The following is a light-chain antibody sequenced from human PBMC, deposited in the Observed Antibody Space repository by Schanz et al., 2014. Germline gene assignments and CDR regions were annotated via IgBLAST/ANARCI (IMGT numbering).Light chain of an antibody. V-gene: IGKV3D-15*01. Sequence: EIVLTQSPATLSLSPGERATLSCRASQSVRSLLAWYQQKPGQAPRLLIYDASTRATGIPARFSGSGSGTEFTLTISSLQSEDFAFYYCQQYNNWPPYTFGQGTKLEIK. J-gene: IGKJ2*01. CDR3: QQYNNWPPYT. CDR1: QSVRSL. CDR2: DAS.